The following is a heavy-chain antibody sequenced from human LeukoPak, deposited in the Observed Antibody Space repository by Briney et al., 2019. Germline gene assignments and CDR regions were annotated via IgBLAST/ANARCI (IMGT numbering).Heavy chain of an antibody. J-gene: IGHJ6*04. Sequence: GGSLRLSCAASGFTFSSYAMSWVRQAPGKGLEWVSAISGSGGSTYYADSVKGRFTISRDNSKNTLYLQVNSLRAEDTAVYYCACTPTSYYYYGMDVWGKGTTVTVSS. CDR3: ACTPTSYYYYGMDV. CDR2: ISGSGGST. V-gene: IGHV3-23*01. CDR1: GFTFSSYA. D-gene: IGHD2/OR15-2a*01.